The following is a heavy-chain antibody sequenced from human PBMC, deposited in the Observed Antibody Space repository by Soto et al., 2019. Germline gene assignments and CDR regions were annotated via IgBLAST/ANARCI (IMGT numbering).Heavy chain of an antibody. CDR1: GFTFRDYA. CDR3: ARQGMAARKYFHRYLDV. D-gene: IGHD6-6*01. CDR2: ISYDGSST. J-gene: IGHJ6*02. Sequence: GGSLRLSCAASGFTFRDYAFHWVRQAPGKGLEWVTLISYDGSSTLFAGSVKGRFTISRDNSQKTLYLQMNSLRAEDTAVYYCARQGMAARKYFHRYLDVWGQGTTVTVSS. V-gene: IGHV3-30-3*01.